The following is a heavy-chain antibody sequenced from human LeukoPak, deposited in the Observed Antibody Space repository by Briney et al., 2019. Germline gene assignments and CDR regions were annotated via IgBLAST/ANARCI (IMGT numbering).Heavy chain of an antibody. J-gene: IGHJ4*02. CDR2: FDPEDGET. V-gene: IGHV1-24*01. CDR1: GYTLTEVS. CDR3: ATGWYYGSGSYYY. D-gene: IGHD3-10*01. Sequence: ASVKVSCKVSGYTLTEVSMHSLRQAPGKGLEWMGGFDPEDGETIYAQKFQGRVTMTEDTSADTAYMELSSLRSEDTAVYYCATGWYYGSGSYYYWGQGTLVTVSS.